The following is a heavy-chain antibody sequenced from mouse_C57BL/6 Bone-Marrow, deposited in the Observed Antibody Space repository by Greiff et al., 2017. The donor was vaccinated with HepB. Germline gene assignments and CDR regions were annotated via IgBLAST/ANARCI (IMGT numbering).Heavy chain of an antibody. CDR2: IRNKANGYTT. Sequence: EVQVVESGGGLVQPGGSLSLSCAASGFTFTDYYMSWVRQPPGKALEWLGFIRNKANGYTTEYSASVKGRFTISRDNSQSILYLQMNALRAEDSATYYCARGSYVAYWGQGTLVTVSA. V-gene: IGHV7-3*01. CDR1: GFTFTDYY. J-gene: IGHJ3*01. D-gene: IGHD1-1*02. CDR3: ARGSYVAY.